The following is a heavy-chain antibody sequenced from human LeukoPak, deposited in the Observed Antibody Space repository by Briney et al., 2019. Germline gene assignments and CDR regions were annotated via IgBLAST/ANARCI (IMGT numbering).Heavy chain of an antibody. CDR2: IYTSGNT. Sequence: SETLSLTCTVSGGSFSNNYWSWIRQPAGKGLEWIGRIYTSGNTNYNPSLKGRVTMSVDTSKNQFSLKLTSVTAADTAVYYCARDKEDYSGSGSYYSLSWGQGTLVTVSS. CDR1: GGSFSNNY. D-gene: IGHD3-10*01. CDR3: ARDKEDYSGSGSYYSLS. V-gene: IGHV4-4*07. J-gene: IGHJ5*02.